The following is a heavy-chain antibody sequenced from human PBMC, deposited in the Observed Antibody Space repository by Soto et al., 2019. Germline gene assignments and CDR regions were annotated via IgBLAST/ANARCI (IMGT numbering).Heavy chain of an antibody. J-gene: IGHJ5*02. CDR1: GGTFGSYS. D-gene: IGHD6-19*01. CDR3: VRMRKTAGARNWYDP. V-gene: IGHV1-69*01. Sequence: QVHLVQSGAEVKRPGSSVKVSCKTSGGTFGSYSIDWVRQAPGQGLEWMGGLIPIYGTPKYSQKFQGRVSITADASSTTAYMELTSLTSRDTAQYFCVRMRKTAGARNWYDPWGQGTLVIVSS. CDR2: LIPIYGTP.